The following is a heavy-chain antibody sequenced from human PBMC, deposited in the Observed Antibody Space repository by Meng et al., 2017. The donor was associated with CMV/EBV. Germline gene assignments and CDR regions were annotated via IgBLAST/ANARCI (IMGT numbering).Heavy chain of an antibody. D-gene: IGHD3/OR15-3a*01. V-gene: IGHV3-30*04. J-gene: IGHJ2*01. CDR2: ISYDGSNK. CDR1: GFTFSDYA. CDR3: ARGGRLLDINWYFDL. Sequence: GESLKISCAASGFTFSDYAMHWVRQAPGKGLEWVTVISYDGSNKYFADSVKGRFNISRDISKNRLYPRMNGLTTEDTAVYYCARGGRLLDINWYFDLWGRGTLVTVSS.